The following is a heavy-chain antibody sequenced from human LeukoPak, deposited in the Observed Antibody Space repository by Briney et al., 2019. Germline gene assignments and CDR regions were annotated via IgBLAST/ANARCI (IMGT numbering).Heavy chain of an antibody. J-gene: IGHJ4*02. V-gene: IGHV1-69*13. Sequence: RASVKVSCKASGGTFSSYAISWVRQAPGQGLEWMGGIIPIFGTANYAQKFQGRVTITADESTSTAYMELSSLRSEDTAVYYCARDIRSSARNKWLGYFDYWGQGTLVTVSS. D-gene: IGHD6-19*01. CDR3: ARDIRSSARNKWLGYFDY. CDR2: IIPIFGTA. CDR1: GGTFSSYA.